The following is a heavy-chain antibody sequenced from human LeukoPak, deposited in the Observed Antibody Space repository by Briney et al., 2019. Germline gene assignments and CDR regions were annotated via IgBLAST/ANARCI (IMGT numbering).Heavy chain of an antibody. Sequence: GGSLRLSCAASGFTFSSYAMSWVRQAPGKGPEWVSAISGSGGSTYYADSVKGRFTISRDNSKNTLYLQMNSLRAEDTAVYYCAKGRALSSGWYVYWGQGTLVTVSS. CDR1: GFTFSSYA. J-gene: IGHJ4*02. CDR2: ISGSGGST. D-gene: IGHD6-19*01. V-gene: IGHV3-23*01. CDR3: AKGRALSSGWYVY.